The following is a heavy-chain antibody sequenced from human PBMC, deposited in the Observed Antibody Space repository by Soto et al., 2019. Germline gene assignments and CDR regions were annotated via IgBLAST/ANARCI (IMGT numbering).Heavy chain of an antibody. J-gene: IGHJ5*02. CDR2: IKSKADGETK. D-gene: IGHD4-4*01. CDR3: CVIKRRDQYSTSGYWFDP. Sequence: PGGSLRLSCAASGFNFSHAWMSWVRQAPGKGLEWVGRIKSKADGETKDYGAPVRGRFTISRDDSQDILYLRMNSLRIEDTAVYYCCVIKRRDQYSTSGYWFDPWGPGTLVTVSS. CDR1: GFNFSHAW. V-gene: IGHV3-15*01.